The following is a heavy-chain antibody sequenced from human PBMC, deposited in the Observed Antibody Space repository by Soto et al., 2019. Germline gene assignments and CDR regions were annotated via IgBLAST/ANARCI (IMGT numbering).Heavy chain of an antibody. J-gene: IGHJ6*02. CDR1: GYRFTNYW. D-gene: IGHD4-17*01. V-gene: IGHV5-51*01. CDR2: IYPGVSDT. CDR3: ARHLDGDYDAMYV. Sequence: PGGSLKISCKASGYRFTNYWIGWVRQTPGKGLEWMGIIYPGVSDTRYSPSFQGQVTISTDKSINTAYLQWSSLKASDPAMYYCARHLDGDYDAMYVWGQGTPVTVSS.